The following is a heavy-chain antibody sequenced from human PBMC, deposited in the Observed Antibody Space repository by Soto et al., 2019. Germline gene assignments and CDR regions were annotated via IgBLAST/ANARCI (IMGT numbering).Heavy chain of an antibody. Sequence: GGSLRLSCAASGFTFSSYSMNWVRQAPGKGLEWVSSISSSSSYIYYADSVKGRFTISRDNAKNSLYLQMNSLRAEDTAVYYCARDLNNAGDQADAFDIWGQGTMVTVSS. CDR1: GFTFSSYS. J-gene: IGHJ3*02. V-gene: IGHV3-21*01. D-gene: IGHD7-27*01. CDR2: ISSSSSYI. CDR3: ARDLNNAGDQADAFDI.